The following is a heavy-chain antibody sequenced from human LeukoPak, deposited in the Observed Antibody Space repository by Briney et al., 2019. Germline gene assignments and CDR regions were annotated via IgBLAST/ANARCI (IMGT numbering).Heavy chain of an antibody. CDR2: IIPIFGTA. CDR1: GVTFSSYA. J-gene: IGHJ6*02. CDR3: ARGSGYYDSSGLYYYYGMDV. V-gene: IGHV1-69*13. D-gene: IGHD3-22*01. Sequence: SVKVSCKASGVTFSSYAISWVRQAPGQGLEWMGGIIPIFGTANYAQKFQGRVTITADESTSTAYMELSSLRSEDTAVYYCARGSGYYDSSGLYYYYGMDVWGQGTTVTVSS.